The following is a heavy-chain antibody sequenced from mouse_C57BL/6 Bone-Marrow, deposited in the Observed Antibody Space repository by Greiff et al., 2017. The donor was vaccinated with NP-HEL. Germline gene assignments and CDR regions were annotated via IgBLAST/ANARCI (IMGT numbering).Heavy chain of an antibody. CDR1: GYTFTDYY. V-gene: IGHV1-19*01. D-gene: IGHD2-5*01. Sequence: EVQLQQSGPVLVKPGASVKMSCKASGYTFTDYYMNWVKQSHGKSLEWIGVINPYNGGTSYNQKFKGKATLTVDKSSSTAYMELNSLTSEDSAVYYCARGGGYSNYFYYYAMDYWGQGTSVTVSS. CDR3: ARGGGYSNYFYYYAMDY. CDR2: INPYNGGT. J-gene: IGHJ4*01.